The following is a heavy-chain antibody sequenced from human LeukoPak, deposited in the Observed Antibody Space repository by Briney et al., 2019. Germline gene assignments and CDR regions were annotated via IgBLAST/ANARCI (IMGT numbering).Heavy chain of an antibody. CDR2: IIPIHGIA. J-gene: IGHJ4*02. V-gene: IGHV1-69*04. CDR1: GGTFSSYA. CDR3: ARERDSYGYYFAY. D-gene: IGHD5-18*01. Sequence: ASVKVSCKASGGTFSSYAISWVRQAPGQGLEWMGRIIPIHGIANYAQKFQGRVTITADKSTSTAYMELSSLRSEDTAVYYCARERDSYGYYFAYWDQGPLVIV.